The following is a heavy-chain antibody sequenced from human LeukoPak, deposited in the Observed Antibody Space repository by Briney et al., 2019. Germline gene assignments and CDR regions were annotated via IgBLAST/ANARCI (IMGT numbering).Heavy chain of an antibody. CDR2: INPNSGGT. J-gene: IGHJ4*02. CDR1: GYTFTGYY. Sequence: ASVKVSCKASGYTFTGYYIHWVRRAPGHGLEWMGWINPNSGGTYYAQKFQGRVTMTRDTSISTAHMELSSLRSDDTAVYYCARDPLGYDHDFDYWGQGTLVTVSS. D-gene: IGHD2-15*01. V-gene: IGHV1-2*02. CDR3: ARDPLGYDHDFDY.